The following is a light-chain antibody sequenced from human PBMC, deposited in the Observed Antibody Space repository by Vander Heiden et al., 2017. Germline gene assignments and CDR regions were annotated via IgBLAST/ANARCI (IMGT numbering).Light chain of an antibody. J-gene: IGLJ3*02. Sequence: YVLTQPPSVSVAPGQTARITCGGNNIGSKRVHWDQQKPGQAPVLVVYDDSDRPSGIPERFSGSNSGNTATLTISRGEAGDEADYYCQVWDSSGDHRGVFGGGTKLTVL. CDR2: DDS. CDR3: QVWDSSGDHRGV. CDR1: NIGSKR. V-gene: IGLV3-21*02.